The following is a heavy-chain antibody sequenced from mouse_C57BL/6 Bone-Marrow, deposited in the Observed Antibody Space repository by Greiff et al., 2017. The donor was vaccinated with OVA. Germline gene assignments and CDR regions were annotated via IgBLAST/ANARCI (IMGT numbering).Heavy chain of an antibody. Sequence: EVQLQESGGGLVQPGGSLKLSCAASGFNFSDYYMYWVRQTPEKRLEWVAYISNGGGSTYYPATVNGRFTISRDHAKNTLYLQMSRLKSEDTAMYYCARRLRIYWYFDVWGTGTTVTVSS. CDR2: ISNGGGST. CDR1: GFNFSDYY. D-gene: IGHD2-4*01. V-gene: IGHV5-12*01. CDR3: ARRLRIYWYFDV. J-gene: IGHJ1*03.